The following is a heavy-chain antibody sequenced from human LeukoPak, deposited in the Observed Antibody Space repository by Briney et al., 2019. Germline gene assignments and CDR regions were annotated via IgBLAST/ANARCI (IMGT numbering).Heavy chain of an antibody. CDR2: ISYDGINK. CDR1: GFTFSSYA. J-gene: IGHJ6*02. CDR3: ARDLAVLRYFDWLSSPYYYYGMDV. Sequence: GGSLRLSCAASGFTFSSYAMHWLRQAPGKGLEWVAVISYDGINKYYADSVKGRFTISRDNSKNTLYLQMNSLRAEDTAVYYCARDLAVLRYFDWLSSPYYYYGMDVWGQGTTVTVSS. D-gene: IGHD3-9*01. V-gene: IGHV3-30*04.